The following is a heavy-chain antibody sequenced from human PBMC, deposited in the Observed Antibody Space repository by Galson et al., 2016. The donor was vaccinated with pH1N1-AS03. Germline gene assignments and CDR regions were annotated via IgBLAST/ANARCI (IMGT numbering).Heavy chain of an antibody. V-gene: IGHV1-2*06. Sequence: SVKVSCKASGYTFIGYYMHWVRQAPGQGLEWLGRINPNSGGANDVQKFQDRVTMTRDTSISTAYMELSGLTSDDTAVYYCATDVVTAMGRAFDIWGQGTMATVSS. J-gene: IGHJ3*02. CDR2: INPNSGGA. CDR3: ATDVVTAMGRAFDI. CDR1: GYTFIGYY. D-gene: IGHD2-21*02.